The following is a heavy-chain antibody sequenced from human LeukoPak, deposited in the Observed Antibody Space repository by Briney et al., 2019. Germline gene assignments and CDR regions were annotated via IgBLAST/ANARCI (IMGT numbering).Heavy chain of an antibody. V-gene: IGHV5-51*01. D-gene: IGHD5-18*01. CDR3: ARHIGYSAWNPDY. CDR2: TYLYDSET. CDR1: GYSFSGFW. J-gene: IGHJ4*02. Sequence: KIGESLKISCKATGYSFSGFWIGWVRQMPGKGLEWMGITYLYDSETRYGPSFQGQVTISADKSISTAYLQWCSFKASDTAMYYCARHIGYSAWNPDYWGQGTLVTVSS.